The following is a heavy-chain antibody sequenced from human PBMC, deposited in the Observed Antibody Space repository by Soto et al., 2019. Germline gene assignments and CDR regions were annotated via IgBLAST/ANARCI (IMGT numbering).Heavy chain of an antibody. CDR3: AKDSPDYYDSSGYYPSYYFDY. V-gene: IGHV3-30*18. J-gene: IGHJ4*02. D-gene: IGHD3-22*01. Sequence: GGSLRLSCAASGFTFSSYGMHWVRQAPGKGLEWVAVISYDGSNKYYADSVKGRFTISRDNSKNTLYLQMNSLRAEDTAVYYCAKDSPDYYDSSGYYPSYYFDYWGQGTLVTVSS. CDR1: GFTFSSYG. CDR2: ISYDGSNK.